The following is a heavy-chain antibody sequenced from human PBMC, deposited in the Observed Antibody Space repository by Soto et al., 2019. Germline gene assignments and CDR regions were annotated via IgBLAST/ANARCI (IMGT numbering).Heavy chain of an antibody. D-gene: IGHD2-15*01. J-gene: IGHJ4*02. CDR3: ARFKGCSGGSGYPYFDY. V-gene: IGHV3-30-3*01. CDR1: GFTFSSYA. CDR2: ISYDGSNK. Sequence: QVQLVESGGGVVQPGRSLRLSCAASGFTFSSYAMHWVRQAPGKGLEWVAVISYDGSNKYYADSVKGRFTISRDNSKNTLYLQMNSLRAEDTAVYYCARFKGCSGGSGYPYFDYWGQGTLVTVSS.